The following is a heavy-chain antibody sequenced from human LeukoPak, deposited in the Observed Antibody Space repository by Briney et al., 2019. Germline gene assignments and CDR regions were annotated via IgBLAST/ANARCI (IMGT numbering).Heavy chain of an antibody. J-gene: IGHJ6*03. Sequence: SETLSLTCAVYGGSFSGYYWSWIRQPPGKGLEWIGEINHSGSTNYNPSLKSRVTISVDTSKNQFSLKLSSVTAADTAVYYCTRGSIAYYYMDVWGKGTAVTISS. CDR3: TRGSIAYYYMDV. V-gene: IGHV4-34*01. CDR1: GGSFSGYY. D-gene: IGHD3-22*01. CDR2: INHSGST.